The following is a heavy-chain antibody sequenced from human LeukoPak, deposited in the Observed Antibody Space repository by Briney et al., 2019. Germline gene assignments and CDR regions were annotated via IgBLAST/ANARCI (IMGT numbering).Heavy chain of an antibody. Sequence: SQTLPLTCTVSGGSISSGGYYWSWIRQPPGKGLEWIGYIYHSGSTYYNPSLKSRVTISVDRSKNQFSLKLSSVTAADTAVYYCARDQGGDGYKFDYWGQGTLVTVSS. J-gene: IGHJ4*02. V-gene: IGHV4-30-2*01. CDR1: GGSISSGGYY. D-gene: IGHD5-24*01. CDR3: ARDQGGDGYKFDY. CDR2: IYHSGST.